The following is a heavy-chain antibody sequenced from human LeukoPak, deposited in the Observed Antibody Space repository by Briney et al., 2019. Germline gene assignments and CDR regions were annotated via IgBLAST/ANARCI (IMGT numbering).Heavy chain of an antibody. D-gene: IGHD3-22*01. Sequence: PGGSLRLSCAASGFTLSTSTMNWVRQAPGKGLEWVSSITSSSNYIFYADSVKGRFTISRDNAENSLFLQMNSLRVKDTAVYYCASSGSYWGFHYWGQGTLVTVSS. CDR3: ASSGSYWGFHY. V-gene: IGHV3-21*01. CDR2: ITSSSNYI. CDR1: GFTLSTST. J-gene: IGHJ4*02.